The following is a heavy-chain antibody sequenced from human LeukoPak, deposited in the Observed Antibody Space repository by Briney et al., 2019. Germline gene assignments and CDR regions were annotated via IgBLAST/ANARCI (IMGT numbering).Heavy chain of an antibody. CDR1: GFTFSSYA. CDR2: ISGSGGST. V-gene: IGHV3-23*01. D-gene: IGHD2-15*01. Sequence: GGSLRLSCAASGFTFSSYAMSWVRQAPGKGLEWVSAISGSGGSTYYADSVKGRFTISRDNSKNTLYLQMNSLRAEDTAVYYCARDGARAQIVPAAQNGVDIVVVVAWGSTRFDYWGQGTLVTVSS. J-gene: IGHJ4*02. CDR3: ARDGARAQIVPAAQNGVDIVVVVAWGSTRFDY.